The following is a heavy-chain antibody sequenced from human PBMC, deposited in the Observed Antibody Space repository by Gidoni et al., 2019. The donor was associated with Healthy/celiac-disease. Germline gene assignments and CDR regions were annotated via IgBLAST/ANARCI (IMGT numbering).Heavy chain of an antibody. CDR3: ARGFQGDLDY. D-gene: IGHD3-10*01. Sequence: QVQLQQWGSGLLMPSETLSLTCAVYGGSFSGYYWSWIRQPPGKGLEWSGESNHSGSTNYNPSLKSRVTISVDTSKNQFSLKLSSVTAADTAVYYCARGFQGDLDYWGQGTLVTVSS. CDR1: GGSFSGYY. CDR2: SNHSGST. V-gene: IGHV4-34*01. J-gene: IGHJ4*02.